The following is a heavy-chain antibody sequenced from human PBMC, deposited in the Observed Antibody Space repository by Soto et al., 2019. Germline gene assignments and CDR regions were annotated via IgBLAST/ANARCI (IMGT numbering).Heavy chain of an antibody. V-gene: IGHV1-18*01. D-gene: IGHD3-10*01. J-gene: IGHJ1*01. Sequence: SVKVCCKASGYTITTYGISWVRQAHGQGPEWMGWISTYNGNTQLAQKFQGRVTMTTDTSTNTAYMELRSLTSDDTAVYYCARQAGDGSGAEYFQRWGQGTLVTVSS. CDR2: ISTYNGNT. CDR1: GYTITTYG. CDR3: ARQAGDGSGAEYFQR.